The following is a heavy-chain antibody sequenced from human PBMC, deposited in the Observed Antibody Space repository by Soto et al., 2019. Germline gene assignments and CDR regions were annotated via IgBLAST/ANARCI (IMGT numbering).Heavy chain of an antibody. Sequence: QVALKESGPVLVKPTETLTLTCTVSGFSLNDARVGVSWIRQPPGRALEWLAHIFSNDEKSYSTSLYNRLTISKDTSKSPVVLTMTNMGPVDTATYFCARIQDYVWGSYPYDVWVQGSLVTVSS. CDR3: ARIQDYVWGSYPYDV. CDR1: GFSLNDARVG. J-gene: IGHJ4*02. D-gene: IGHD3-16*02. V-gene: IGHV2-26*01. CDR2: IFSNDEK.